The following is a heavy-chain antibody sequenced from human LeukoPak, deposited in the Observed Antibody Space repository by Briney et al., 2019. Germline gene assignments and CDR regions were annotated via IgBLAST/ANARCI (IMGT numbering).Heavy chain of an antibody. CDR1: GGSISSYY. CDR3: AGSYCSSTSCYRYYYYGMDV. Sequence: SETLSLTCTVSGGSISSYYWSWIRQPPGKGLERIGYIYYSGSTNYNPSLKSRVTISVDTSKNQFSLKLSSVTAADTAVYYCAGSYCSSTSCYRYYYYGMDVWGQGTTVTVSS. V-gene: IGHV4-59*08. D-gene: IGHD2-2*01. CDR2: IYYSGST. J-gene: IGHJ6*02.